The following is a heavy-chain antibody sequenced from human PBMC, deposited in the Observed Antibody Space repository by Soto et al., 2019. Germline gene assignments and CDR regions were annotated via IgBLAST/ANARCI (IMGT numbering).Heavy chain of an antibody. CDR2: ISYDGSNK. J-gene: IGHJ6*02. D-gene: IGHD2-2*01. CDR1: GFTFSSYA. Sequence: PGGSLRLSCAASGFTFSSYAMHWVRQAPGKGLEWVAVISYDGSNKYYADSVKGRFTISRDNSKNTLYLQMNSLRAEDTAVYYCAQVEVVPAAMGLALPNGMDVWGQGTTVTVSS. V-gene: IGHV3-30-3*01. CDR3: AQVEVVPAAMGLALPNGMDV.